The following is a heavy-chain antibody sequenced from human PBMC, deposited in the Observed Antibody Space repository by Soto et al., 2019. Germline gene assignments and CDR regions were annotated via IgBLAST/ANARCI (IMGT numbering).Heavy chain of an antibody. J-gene: IGHJ4*02. CDR2: IYSGGST. CDR3: ARGDTGYCSSTSCYTADY. D-gene: IGHD2-2*02. CDR1: GFTVSSNY. V-gene: IGHV3-53*01. Sequence: EVQLVESGGGLIQPGGSLRLSCAASGFTVSSNYMSWVRQAPGKGLEWVSVIYSGGSTYYADSVKGRFTISRDNSKNTLYLRMNSLRAEDTAVYYCARGDTGYCSSTSCYTADYWGQGTLVTVSS.